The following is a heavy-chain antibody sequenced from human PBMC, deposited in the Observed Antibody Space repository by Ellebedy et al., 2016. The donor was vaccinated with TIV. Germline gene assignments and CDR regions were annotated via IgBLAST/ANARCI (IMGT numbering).Heavy chain of an antibody. CDR3: AGGISVAGTSLGF. V-gene: IGHV3-23*05. CDR1: GFTFSNYA. Sequence: GESLKISCAASGFTFSNYAMSWVRQAPGKGLEWVSTIYSSGGTYYAGSVKGRFTISRDNSKNTLYLQMNSLRAEDTAVYYCAGGISVAGTSLGFWGQGTLVTVSS. CDR2: IYSSGGT. D-gene: IGHD6-19*01. J-gene: IGHJ4*02.